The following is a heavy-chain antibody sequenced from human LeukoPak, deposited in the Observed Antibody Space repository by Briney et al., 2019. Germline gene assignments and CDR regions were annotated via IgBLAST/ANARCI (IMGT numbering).Heavy chain of an antibody. D-gene: IGHD2-2*01. CDR2: IYPGDSDT. CDR1: GYSFTNYW. V-gene: IGHV5-51*01. Sequence: GESLKISCKGSGYSFTNYWIGWVRQMPGKGLEWMGIIYPGDSDTRYSPSFQGQVTISADKAISTAYLQWSSLKASDTAMYYCARGHCGSTRCYSFEYWGRGTLVTVSS. J-gene: IGHJ4*02. CDR3: ARGHCGSTRCYSFEY.